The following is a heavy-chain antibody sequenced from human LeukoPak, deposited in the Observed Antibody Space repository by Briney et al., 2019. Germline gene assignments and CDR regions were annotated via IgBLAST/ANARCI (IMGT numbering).Heavy chain of an antibody. CDR2: IRSKAYGETT. J-gene: IGHJ5*02. V-gene: IGHV3-49*03. CDR3: AKAFWDTMIVVLINNWFDP. D-gene: IGHD3-22*01. Sequence: GGSLRLSCTASGFTFGDYAMSWFRQAPGKGLEWVGFIRSKAYGETTDYAASVKGRFTISRDDSKSIAYLQMNSLRAEDTAIYYCAKAFWDTMIVVLINNWFDPWGQGTLVTVSS. CDR1: GFTFGDYA.